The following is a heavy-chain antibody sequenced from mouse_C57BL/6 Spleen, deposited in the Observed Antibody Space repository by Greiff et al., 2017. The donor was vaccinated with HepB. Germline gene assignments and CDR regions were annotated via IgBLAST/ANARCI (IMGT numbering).Heavy chain of an antibody. Sequence: QVHVKQPGAELVKPGASVKMSCKASGYTFTSYWITWVKQRPGQGLEWIGDIYPGSGSTNYNEKFKSKATLTVDTSSSTAYMQLSSLTSEDSAVYYCARSPRGGFAYWGQGTLVTVSA. V-gene: IGHV1-55*01. CDR1: GYTFTSYW. J-gene: IGHJ3*01. CDR3: ARSPRGGFAY. CDR2: IYPGSGST.